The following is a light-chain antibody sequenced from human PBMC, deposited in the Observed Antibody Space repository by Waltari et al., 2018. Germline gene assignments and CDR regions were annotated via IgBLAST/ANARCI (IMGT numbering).Light chain of an antibody. CDR1: QDINNW. J-gene: IGKJ2*01. CDR3: QKADSFPPYT. V-gene: IGKV1-12*01. CDR2: AAS. Sequence: DIQMTQSPSSVSASVGDTVTITCRASQDINNWLAWFQQKPGKTPELLISAASSLRSGVPSRFSSSGFGTDFTLTISNLQPEDFAIYYCQKADSFPPYTFGQGTKVEIQ.